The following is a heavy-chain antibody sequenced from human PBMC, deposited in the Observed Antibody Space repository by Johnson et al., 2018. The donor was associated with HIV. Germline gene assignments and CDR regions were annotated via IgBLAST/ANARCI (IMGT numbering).Heavy chain of an antibody. CDR2: IKSKSDGGTP. Sequence: VQLVESGGGLVKPGGSLRLPCAASGFTFSNAWMTWVRQAPGKGLEWVGRIKSKSDGGTPDYAAPVRGRLTISRDDSDTTVYLHMNSLKTEDTAVYYCTTNFWSGFYPDAFDIWGQGTMVTVSS. CDR3: TTNFWSGFYPDAFDI. V-gene: IGHV3-15*01. J-gene: IGHJ3*02. D-gene: IGHD3-3*01. CDR1: GFTFSNAW.